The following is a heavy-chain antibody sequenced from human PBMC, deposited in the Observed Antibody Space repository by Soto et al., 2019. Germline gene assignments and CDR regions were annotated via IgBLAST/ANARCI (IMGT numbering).Heavy chain of an antibody. V-gene: IGHV3-15*01. CDR1: GVSWRNAW. J-gene: IGHJ4*02. CDR2: IKSKTDGGTT. D-gene: IGHD6-19*01. Sequence: GGSLGRSCAASGVSWRNAWVSWVRQAPGKGLEWVGRIKSKTDGGTTDCAAPVKGRFTISRDDSKNTLYLQMNSLKIEDTAVYYCTTDRSGWLWGQGTLVTVSS. CDR3: TTDRSGWL.